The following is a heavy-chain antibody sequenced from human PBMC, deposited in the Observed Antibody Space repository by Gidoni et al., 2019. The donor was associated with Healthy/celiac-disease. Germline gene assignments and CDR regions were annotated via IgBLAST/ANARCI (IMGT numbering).Heavy chain of an antibody. V-gene: IGHV4-39*01. Sequence: STYYNPSLKSRVTISVDTSKNQFSLKLSSVTAADTAVYYCASLPTVTTRDYYYGMDVWGQGTTVTVSS. J-gene: IGHJ6*02. D-gene: IGHD4-17*01. CDR2: ST. CDR3: ASLPTVTTRDYYYGMDV.